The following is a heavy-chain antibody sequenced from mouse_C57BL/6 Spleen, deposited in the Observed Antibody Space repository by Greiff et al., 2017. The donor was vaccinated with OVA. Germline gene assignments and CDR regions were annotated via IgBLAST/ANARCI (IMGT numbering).Heavy chain of an antibody. CDR3: ARVGLYYGSSWRDY. D-gene: IGHD1-1*01. CDR2: IYPSDSET. Sequence: QVQLKQPGAELVRPGSSVKLSCKASGYTFTSYWMDWVKQRPGQGLEWIGNIYPSDSETHYNQKFKDKATLTVDKSSSTAYMQLSSLTSEDSAVYYCARVGLYYGSSWRDYWGQGTTLTVSS. CDR1: GYTFTSYW. V-gene: IGHV1-61*01. J-gene: IGHJ2*01.